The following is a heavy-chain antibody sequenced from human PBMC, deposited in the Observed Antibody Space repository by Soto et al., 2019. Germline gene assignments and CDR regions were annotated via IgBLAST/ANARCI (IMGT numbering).Heavy chain of an antibody. D-gene: IGHD6-13*01. CDR3: AHRPSGLESSSWLLFPYYYFDY. CDR2: IYWDDDK. Sequence: QITLKDSGPTLVKPTQTLTLTCTFSGFSLSTSGVGVGWIRQPPGKALEWLALIYWDDDKRYSPSLKSRLTITKDTSKNQVVLTMTNMDPVDTATYSCAHRPSGLESSSWLLFPYYYFDYWGQGTLVTVSS. V-gene: IGHV2-5*02. J-gene: IGHJ4*02. CDR1: GFSLSTSGVG.